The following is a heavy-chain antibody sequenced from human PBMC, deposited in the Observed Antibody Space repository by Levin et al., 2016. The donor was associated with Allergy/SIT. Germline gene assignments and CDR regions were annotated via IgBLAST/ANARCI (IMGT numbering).Heavy chain of an antibody. CDR3: ARHGGRGIAVAKAGAFDI. CDR2: IDPSDSYT. D-gene: IGHD6-19*01. Sequence: VRQMPGKGLEWMGRIDPSDSYTNYSPSFQGHVTISADKSISTAYLQWSSLKASDTAMYYCARHGGRGIAVAKAGAFDIWGQGTMVTVSS. J-gene: IGHJ3*02. V-gene: IGHV5-10-1*01.